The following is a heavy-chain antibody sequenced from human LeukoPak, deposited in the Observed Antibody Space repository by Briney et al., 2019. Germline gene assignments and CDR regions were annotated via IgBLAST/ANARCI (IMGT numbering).Heavy chain of an antibody. D-gene: IGHD2-2*01. CDR3: ARVEGSYCSSTSCPLDY. Sequence: SETLSLTCAVSGGSISSSNWWSWVRQPPGKGLEWIGEMHHSGSTNYNPSLKSRVTISIDTSKNQFSLKLRFVTAADTAVYYCARVEGSYCSSTSCPLDYWGQGTLVTVSS. CDR1: GGSISSSNW. J-gene: IGHJ4*02. V-gene: IGHV4-4*02. CDR2: MHHSGST.